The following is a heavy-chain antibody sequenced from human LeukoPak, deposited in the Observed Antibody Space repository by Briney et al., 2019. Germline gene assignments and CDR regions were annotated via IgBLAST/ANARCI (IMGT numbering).Heavy chain of an antibody. CDR1: GFTVSNNY. CDR2: IYGGDST. D-gene: IGHD3-10*01. Sequence: PGGSLRLSCAASGFTVSNNYMGWVRQAPGKGLEWVSVIYGGDSTYYADSVKGRFTTSRDNSKNTLYLQMNSLRAEDTAVYYCARAQYYYGSGSYERDYWGQGTLVTVSS. V-gene: IGHV3-66*01. CDR3: ARAQYYYGSGSYERDY. J-gene: IGHJ4*02.